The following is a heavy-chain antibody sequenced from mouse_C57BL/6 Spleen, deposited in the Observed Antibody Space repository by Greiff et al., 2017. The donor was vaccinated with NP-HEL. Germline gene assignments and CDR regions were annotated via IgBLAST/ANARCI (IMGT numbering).Heavy chain of an antibody. CDR3: ALTTVVAPSY. CDR1: GYAFSSSW. V-gene: IGHV1-82*01. D-gene: IGHD1-1*01. Sequence: VKVVESGPELVKPGASVKISCKASGYAFSSSWMNWVKQRPGKGLEWIGRIYPGDGDTNYNGKFKGKATLTADKSSSTAYMQLSSLTSEDSAVYFCALTTVVAPSYWGQGTSVTVSS. J-gene: IGHJ4*01. CDR2: IYPGDGDT.